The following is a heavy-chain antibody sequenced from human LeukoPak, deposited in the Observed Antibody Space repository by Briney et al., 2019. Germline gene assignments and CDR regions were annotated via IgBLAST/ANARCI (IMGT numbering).Heavy chain of an antibody. J-gene: IGHJ4*02. D-gene: IGHD6-13*01. V-gene: IGHV4-59*01. CDR3: ARARRIAAADY. CDR1: GGSISSYY. CDR2: IYYSGGT. Sequence: SGTLSLTCTVSGGSISSYYWSWIRQPPGKGLEWIGYIYYSGGTNYNPSLKSRVTISVDTSKNQFSLKLSSVTAADTAVYYCARARRIAAADYWGQGTLVTVSS.